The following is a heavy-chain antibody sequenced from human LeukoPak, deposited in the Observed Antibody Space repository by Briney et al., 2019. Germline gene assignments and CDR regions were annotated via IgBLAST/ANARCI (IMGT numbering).Heavy chain of an antibody. V-gene: IGHV1-8*01. J-gene: IGHJ5*02. D-gene: IGHD6-13*01. Sequence: ASVKVSCKASGYTFTSYDINWVRQATGQGLEWMGWMNPKSGNTGYAQKFQGRVTMTRNTSISTAYMELSGLRSEDTAVYYCARDGRAAAGTDWFDPWGQGTLVTVSS. CDR3: ARDGRAAAGTDWFDP. CDR2: MNPKSGNT. CDR1: GYTFTSYD.